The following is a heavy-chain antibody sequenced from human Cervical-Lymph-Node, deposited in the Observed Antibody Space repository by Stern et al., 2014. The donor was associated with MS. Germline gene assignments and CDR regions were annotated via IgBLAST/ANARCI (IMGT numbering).Heavy chain of an antibody. V-gene: IGHV1-46*01. J-gene: IGHJ4*02. CDR3: ARDIVQGSSSVSYFDY. CDR2: INPSGGST. D-gene: IGHD6-6*01. CDR1: GYTFTSYY. Sequence: VHLVESGAEVKKPGASVKVSCKASGYTFTSYYMHWVRQAPGQGPEWMGLINPSGGSTSYAQKFQGRVTMTRDTSTSTVYMELSSLRSEDTAVYYCARDIVQGSSSVSYFDYWGQGTLVTVSS.